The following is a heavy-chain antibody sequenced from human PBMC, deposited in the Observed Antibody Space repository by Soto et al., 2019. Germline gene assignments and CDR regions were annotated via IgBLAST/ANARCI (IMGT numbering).Heavy chain of an antibody. J-gene: IGHJ3*02. V-gene: IGHV3-48*01. CDR3: ARGETAHYDILTGYYYDAFDI. CDR1: GFTFSSYS. Sequence: EVQLVESGGGLVQPGGSLRLSCAASGFTFSSYSMNWVRQAPGKGLEWVSYISSSSSTIYYADSVKGRFTISRDNAKNPLYQQKNSLRAEDTAVYYCARGETAHYDILTGYYYDAFDIWGQGTMVTVSS. D-gene: IGHD3-9*01. CDR2: ISSSSSTI.